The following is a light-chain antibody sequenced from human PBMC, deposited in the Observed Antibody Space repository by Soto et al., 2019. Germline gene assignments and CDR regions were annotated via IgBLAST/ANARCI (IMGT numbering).Light chain of an antibody. CDR1: QSVSSSY. V-gene: IGKV3-20*01. Sequence: EIVLTQSPGTLSLSPGERATVSCRASQSVSSSYLAWYQQKPGQAPRLLIYGASSRATGMPDRFSGSGSGADFTHTISRLELEDFAVYYCQQYGSSPALTFGGGTKAEIK. J-gene: IGKJ4*01. CDR2: GAS. CDR3: QQYGSSPALT.